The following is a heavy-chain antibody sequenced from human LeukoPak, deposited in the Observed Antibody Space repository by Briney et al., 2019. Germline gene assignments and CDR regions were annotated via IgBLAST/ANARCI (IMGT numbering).Heavy chain of an antibody. CDR1: GYTFTSFA. Sequence: ASVKVSCKAAGYTFTSFAISWVRQAPGQGLEWMGWISAYNGNTNYAQRLQGRVTMTTDTSTSTAYMELRSLRSDDTAVYYCARVGGFYTPQDYWGQGTLVTVSS. J-gene: IGHJ4*02. CDR3: ARVGGFYTPQDY. V-gene: IGHV1-18*01. D-gene: IGHD3-3*01. CDR2: ISAYNGNT.